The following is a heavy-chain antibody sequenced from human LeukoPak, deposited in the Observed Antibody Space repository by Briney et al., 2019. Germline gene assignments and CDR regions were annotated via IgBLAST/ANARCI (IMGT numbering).Heavy chain of an antibody. CDR1: GFTFSSYS. D-gene: IGHD1-26*01. J-gene: IGHJ4*02. V-gene: IGHV3-30*03. CDR3: ARGGAGAMDY. Sequence: GGSLRLSCAASGFTFSSYSMNWVRQAPGKGLEWVAVISYDGSNKYYADSVKGRFTISRDNSKNTLYLQMNSLRAEDTAVYYCARGGAGAMDYWGQGTLVTVSS. CDR2: ISYDGSNK.